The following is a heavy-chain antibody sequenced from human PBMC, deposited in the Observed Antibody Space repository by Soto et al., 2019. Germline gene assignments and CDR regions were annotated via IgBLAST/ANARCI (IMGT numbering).Heavy chain of an antibody. J-gene: IGHJ4*02. CDR3: ARDLGSSSDY. CDR2: IWYDGSNK. CDR1: GFNFSSYG. V-gene: IGHV3-33*01. Sequence: GGFLRLSCAASGFNFSSYGMHWVRQAPGKGLEWVAVIWYDGSNKYYADSVKGRFTISRDNSKNTLYLQMNSLRAEDTAVYYCARDLGSSSDYWGQGTLVTVSS. D-gene: IGHD6-6*01.